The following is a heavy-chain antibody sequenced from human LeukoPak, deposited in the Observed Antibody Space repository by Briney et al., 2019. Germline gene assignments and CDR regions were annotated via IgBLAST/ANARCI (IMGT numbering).Heavy chain of an antibody. Sequence: GGSLRLSCAASGFPFSDYYMTWIRQAPGKGLEWVSGVSGSGASTFYADTVQGRLIMSRDNSKNMLYLQMNSLRAEDTAVYYRAKDYYDILTGQPLSFDYWGQGILVTVSS. CDR1: GFPFSDYY. D-gene: IGHD3-9*01. CDR2: VSGSGAST. V-gene: IGHV3-23*01. J-gene: IGHJ4*02. CDR3: AKDYYDILTGQPLSFDY.